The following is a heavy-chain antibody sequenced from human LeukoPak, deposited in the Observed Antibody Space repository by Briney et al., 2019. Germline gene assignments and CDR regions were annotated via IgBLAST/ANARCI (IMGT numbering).Heavy chain of an antibody. J-gene: IGHJ4*02. Sequence: GGSLRLSCAASGFTFSSYSMNWVRQAPGKGLEWVSSISSSSSYIYYADSVKGRFTISRDNAKNSLYLQMDSLRAEDTAVYYCARESRRFLEWFGYWGQGTLVTVSS. D-gene: IGHD3-3*01. CDR1: GFTFSSYS. V-gene: IGHV3-21*01. CDR3: ARESRRFLEWFGY. CDR2: ISSSSSYI.